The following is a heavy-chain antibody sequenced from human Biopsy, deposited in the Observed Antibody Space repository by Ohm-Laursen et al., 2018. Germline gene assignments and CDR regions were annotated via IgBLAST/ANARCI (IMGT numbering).Heavy chain of an antibody. J-gene: IGHJ3*02. CDR1: GGSLSTYY. CDR2: IYYSGGT. CDR3: ARVEAGTYDALDI. Sequence: PSETLSLTCTVSGGSLSTYYWSWIRQPAGKGLEWIGYIYYSGGTKYNPSLASRVTFSVDMSKSQFSLKLYSVTAADAAVYYCARVEAGTYDALDIWGQGTLVAVSA. V-gene: IGHV4-59*01. D-gene: IGHD1-26*01.